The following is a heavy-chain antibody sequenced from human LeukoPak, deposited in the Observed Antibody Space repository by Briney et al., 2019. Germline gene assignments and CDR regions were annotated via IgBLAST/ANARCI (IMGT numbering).Heavy chain of an antibody. CDR2: IYYSGST. V-gene: IGHV4-30-4*08. CDR1: GGSINSGAYY. D-gene: IGHD4-11*01. J-gene: IGHJ6*03. CDR3: ARDLYRGYMDV. Sequence: SETLSLTCTVSGGSINSGAYYWNWIRQPPGKGLEWIGYIYYSGSTYYNPSLKSRITISVDTSKSQFSLKLSSVTAADTAVYYCARDLYRGYMDVWGKGTTVTVSS.